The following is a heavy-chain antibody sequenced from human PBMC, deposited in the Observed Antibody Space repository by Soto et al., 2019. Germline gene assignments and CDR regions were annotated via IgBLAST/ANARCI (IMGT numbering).Heavy chain of an antibody. J-gene: IGHJ3*02. CDR3: ARDRSSGWPHDAFDI. CDR1: GFTFSSYG. Sequence: QVPLVESGGGVVQPGRSLRLSCAASGFTFSSYGMHWVRQAPGKGLEWVAVIWYDGSNKYYADSVKGRFTISRDNSKNTLYLQMNSLRAEDTAVYYCARDRSSGWPHDAFDIWGQGTMVTVSS. V-gene: IGHV3-33*01. CDR2: IWYDGSNK. D-gene: IGHD6-19*01.